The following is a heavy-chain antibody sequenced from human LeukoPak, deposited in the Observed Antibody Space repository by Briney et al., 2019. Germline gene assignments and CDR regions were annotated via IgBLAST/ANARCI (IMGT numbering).Heavy chain of an antibody. J-gene: IGHJ6*03. CDR1: GYTFSGYY. Sequence: ASVKVSCKASGYTFSGYYIHWVRQAPGQGLEWMGWISPYNGGTNYAQNFQGRITMTRETSITTAYMELSRLRSDDTAVYYCARDLRYYDFWGGYYNEDYYYYYMDVWGKGTTVTVSS. D-gene: IGHD3-3*01. V-gene: IGHV1-2*02. CDR3: ARDLRYYDFWGGYYNEDYYYYYMDV. CDR2: ISPYNGGT.